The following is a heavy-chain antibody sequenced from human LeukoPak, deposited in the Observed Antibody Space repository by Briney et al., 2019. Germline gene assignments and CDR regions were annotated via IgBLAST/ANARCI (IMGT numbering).Heavy chain of an antibody. J-gene: IGHJ4*02. Sequence: PSETLSLTCTVSGGSISSYYWSWIRQPPGKGLEWIGYIYYSGSTNYNPSLKSRVTISVDTSKNQFSLKLSSVTAADTAVYYCARGATPIDYWGQGTLVTVS. V-gene: IGHV4-59*12. CDR1: GGSISSYY. D-gene: IGHD2-15*01. CDR3: ARGATPIDY. CDR2: IYYSGST.